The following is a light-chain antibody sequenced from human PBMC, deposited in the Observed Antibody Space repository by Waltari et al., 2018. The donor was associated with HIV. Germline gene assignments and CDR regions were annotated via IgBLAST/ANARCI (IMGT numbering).Light chain of an antibody. V-gene: IGKV1-5*03. Sequence: DIRLTQSPSTLSASAGDRVAITCRAGQNVGAFLAWYQQKPGKPPKLLIYQASILEGGDPSRFGGSVSGSDFTLTLNGLQSDDFATYYCHQYASFSGTFGQGTKVEL. CDR3: HQYASFSGT. CDR1: QNVGAF. CDR2: QAS. J-gene: IGKJ1*01.